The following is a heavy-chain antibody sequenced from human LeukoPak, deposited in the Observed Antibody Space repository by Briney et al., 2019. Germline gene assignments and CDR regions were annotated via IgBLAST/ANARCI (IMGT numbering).Heavy chain of an antibody. CDR3: ARQPLVRDCGGDCEFDY. D-gene: IGHD2-21*02. J-gene: IGHJ4*02. CDR2: IYPGDSNT. CDR1: GYSFSNYW. Sequence: GESLNISCKGSGYSFSNYWIGWVRQVPGKGLEWMGIIYPGDSNTRYSPSFQGQVTISADRSISTAYLQWSSLKASDTAIYYCARQPLVRDCGGDCEFDYWGQGTLVSVSS. V-gene: IGHV5-51*01.